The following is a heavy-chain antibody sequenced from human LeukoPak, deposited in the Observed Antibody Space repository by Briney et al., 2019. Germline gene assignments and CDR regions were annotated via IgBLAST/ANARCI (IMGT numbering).Heavy chain of an antibody. CDR1: GYSISSSKW. D-gene: IGHD3-22*01. CDR3: ARVAGRGYYAVDY. V-gene: IGHV4-28*03. J-gene: IGHJ4*02. CDR2: IYYSGST. Sequence: PSDTLSLTCAVSGYSISSSKWWGWIRQPPGKGLEWIGYIYYSGSTYYNPSLKSRVTMSVDTSKNQFSLKLSSVTAVDTAVYYCARVAGRGYYAVDYWGQGTLVTVSS.